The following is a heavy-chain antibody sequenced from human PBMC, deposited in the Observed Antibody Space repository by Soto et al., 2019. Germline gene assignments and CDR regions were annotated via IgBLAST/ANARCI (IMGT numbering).Heavy chain of an antibody. D-gene: IGHD5-12*01. CDR3: ARENGVAVATILYYFDY. Sequence: ASVKVSCKAPGGTFKNNGISWVRQAPGQGLEWMGGIISVFGTTNYAQKFQGRLTITADDFTSTVYMELSRLRYEDTAVYYCARENGVAVATILYYFDYWGPGTLVTVS. CDR2: IISVFGTT. V-gene: IGHV1-69*13. CDR1: GGTFKNNG. J-gene: IGHJ4*02.